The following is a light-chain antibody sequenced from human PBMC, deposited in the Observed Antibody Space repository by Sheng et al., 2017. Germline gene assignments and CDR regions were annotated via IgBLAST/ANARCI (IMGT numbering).Light chain of an antibody. CDR1: QSVAISF. CDR3: QQRSNWPPRYT. J-gene: IGKJ2*01. CDR2: GAS. Sequence: VLTQSPGTLSLSPGERATLSCRASQSVAISFLAWYQQRPGQAPRLLIYGASSRAPGIPARFSASGFGTDFTLTISSLEPEDFAVYYCQQRSNWPPRYTFGPGDPKLE. V-gene: IGKV3D-20*02.